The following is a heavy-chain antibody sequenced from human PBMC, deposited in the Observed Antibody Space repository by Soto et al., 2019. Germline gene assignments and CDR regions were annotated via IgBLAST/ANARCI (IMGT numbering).Heavy chain of an antibody. J-gene: IGHJ3*02. CDR2: ISGSGGST. CDR1: GLTFSSYA. Sequence: GSLRLSCAASGLTFSSYAMSWVRQAPGKGLEWVSAISGSGGSTYYADSVKGRFTISRDNSKNTLYLQMNSLRAEDTAVYYCAKDTLTGIVGATTRAFDIWGQGTMVTVSS. V-gene: IGHV3-23*01. CDR3: AKDTLTGIVGATTRAFDI. D-gene: IGHD1-26*01.